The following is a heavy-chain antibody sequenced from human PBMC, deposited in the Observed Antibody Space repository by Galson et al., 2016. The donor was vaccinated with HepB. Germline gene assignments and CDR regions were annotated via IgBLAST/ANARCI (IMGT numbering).Heavy chain of an antibody. J-gene: IGHJ5*02. CDR1: GGSVSSTTYY. V-gene: IGHV4-39*01. Sequence: SETLSLTCAVSGGSVSSTTYYWGWIRQPPGKGLEWIGSMYYSGSAYYNPSLKSRVTISVDTSKDQFSLKLTSVTAADTAAYYCMRHTWRITTPNWFDPWGQGTLVTVSS. D-gene: IGHD4-11*01. CDR3: MRHTWRITTPNWFDP. CDR2: MYYSGSA.